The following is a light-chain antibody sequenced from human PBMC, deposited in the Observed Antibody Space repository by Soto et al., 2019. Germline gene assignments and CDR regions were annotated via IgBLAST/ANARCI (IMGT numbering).Light chain of an antibody. CDR1: QSVSSSY. Sequence: EIVLTQSPGTLSLSPGERATLSYRASQSVSSSYLAWYQQKPGQAPRLLIYGASSRATGIPDRFSGSGSGTDFTLTISRLEPEDFAVYYCQQYGSSPWTFGQGTKVVMK. V-gene: IGKV3-20*01. CDR3: QQYGSSPWT. CDR2: GAS. J-gene: IGKJ1*01.